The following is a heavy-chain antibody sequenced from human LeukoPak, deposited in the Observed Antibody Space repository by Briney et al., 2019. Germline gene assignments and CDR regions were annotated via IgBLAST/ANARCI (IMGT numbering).Heavy chain of an antibody. D-gene: IGHD6-19*01. V-gene: IGHV4-59*01. CDR1: GGSISSYY. CDR2: IYYSGST. J-gene: IGHJ4*02. CDR3: ARTSIAVAGHDY. Sequence: SETLSLTCTVSGGSISSYYWSWLRQPPGKGLEWIGYIYYSGSTNYNPSLKSRVTISVDTSKNQFSLKLSSVTAADTAVYYCARTSIAVAGHDYWGQGTLVTVSS.